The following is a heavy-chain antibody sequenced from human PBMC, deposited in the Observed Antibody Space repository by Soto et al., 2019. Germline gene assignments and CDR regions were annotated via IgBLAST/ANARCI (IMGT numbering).Heavy chain of an antibody. D-gene: IGHD4-17*01. CDR1: GGSISSYY. J-gene: IGHJ4*02. CDR3: ARGSYGGYFDY. CDR2: IYYSGST. V-gene: IGHV4-59*01. Sequence: QVQLQESGPGLVKPSETLSLTCTVSGGSISSYYWSWIRQPPGKGLEWIGYIYYSGSTNYNPSLKSRVTISVDTSKNQFSLKLSSVTAADTAVYYCARGSYGGYFDYWGQGTLVTVSS.